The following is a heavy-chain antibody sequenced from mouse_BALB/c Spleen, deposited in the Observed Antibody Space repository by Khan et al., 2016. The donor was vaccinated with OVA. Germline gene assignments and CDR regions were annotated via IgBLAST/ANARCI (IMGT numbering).Heavy chain of an antibody. J-gene: IGHJ3*01. V-gene: IGHV14-3*02. CDR3: ATLYGNPHAC. CDR1: GFNIKDTY. D-gene: IGHD2-1*01. Sequence: VQLKQSGAELVKPGASVKLSCSASGFNIKDTYIHWMKQRPEQGLEWIGRIDPPNDDSKYGPKFQAKATLTADTSSNTAYLQLSSLTSEDTAVYSCATLYGNPHACWGQGTLVSVSA. CDR2: IDPPNDDS.